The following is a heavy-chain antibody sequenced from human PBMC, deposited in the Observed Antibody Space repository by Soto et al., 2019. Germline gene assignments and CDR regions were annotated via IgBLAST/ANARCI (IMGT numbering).Heavy chain of an antibody. Sequence: GASVKVSCKASGYTFTGYYMHWVRQAPGQGLEWMGWINPNSGGTNYAQKFQGWVTMTRDTSISTAYMELSRLRSDDTPVYYCASVRGARAALGSDAFDIWGPGTMVTVSS. CDR1: GYTFTGYY. V-gene: IGHV1-2*04. J-gene: IGHJ3*02. CDR3: ASVRGARAALGSDAFDI. CDR2: INPNSGGT. D-gene: IGHD3-10*01.